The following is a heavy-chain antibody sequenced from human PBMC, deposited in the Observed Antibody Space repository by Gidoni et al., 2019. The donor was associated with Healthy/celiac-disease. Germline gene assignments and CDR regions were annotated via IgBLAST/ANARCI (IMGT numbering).Heavy chain of an antibody. J-gene: IGHJ3*02. D-gene: IGHD3-10*01. CDR3: ARSAMDGSGSADSFAFDI. V-gene: IGHV4-4*02. Sequence: NYNPSLKSRVTISVDKSKNQFSLKLSSVTAADTAVYYCARSAMDGSGSADSFAFDIWGQGTMVTVSS.